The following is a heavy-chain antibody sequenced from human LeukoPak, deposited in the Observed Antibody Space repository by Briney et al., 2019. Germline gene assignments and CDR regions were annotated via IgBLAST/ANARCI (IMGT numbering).Heavy chain of an antibody. CDR2: ISSSSSYI. CDR3: ARGQWDIVVVVAAKGFDY. D-gene: IGHD2-15*01. J-gene: IGHJ4*02. Sequence: PGGSLRLSCAASGFTLSSYSMNWVRQAPGKGLEWVSSISSSSSYIYYADSVKGRFTISRDNAKNSLYLQMNSLRAEDTAVYYCARGQWDIVVVVAAKGFDYGGQGTLVTVSA. CDR1: GFTLSSYS. V-gene: IGHV3-21*01.